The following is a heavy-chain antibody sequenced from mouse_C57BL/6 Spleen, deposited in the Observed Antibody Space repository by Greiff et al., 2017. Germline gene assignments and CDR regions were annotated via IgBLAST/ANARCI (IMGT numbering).Heavy chain of an antibody. Sequence: DVMLVESGEGLVKPGGSLKLSCAASGFTFSSYAMSWVRQTPEKRLEWVAFISSGGDYIYYADTVKGRFTISRDNARNTLYLQMSSLKSEDTAMYYCTRDPSWYFDVWGTGTTVTVSS. J-gene: IGHJ1*03. CDR2: ISSGGDYI. CDR3: TRDPSWYFDV. CDR1: GFTFSSYA. V-gene: IGHV5-9-1*02.